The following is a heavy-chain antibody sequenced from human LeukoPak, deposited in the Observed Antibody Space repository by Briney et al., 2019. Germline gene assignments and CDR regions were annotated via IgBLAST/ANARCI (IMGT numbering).Heavy chain of an antibody. V-gene: IGHV1-2*02. CDR2: INPNSGGT. CDR1: GYTFTGHY. D-gene: IGHD6-19*01. Sequence: GASVKVSCKASGYTFTGHYMHWVRQAPGQGLEWMGWINPNSGGTNYAQKFQGRVTMTRDTSISTAYMELSRLRSDDTAVYYCARASLDSSGWVDYWGQGTLVTVSS. CDR3: ARASLDSSGWVDY. J-gene: IGHJ4*02.